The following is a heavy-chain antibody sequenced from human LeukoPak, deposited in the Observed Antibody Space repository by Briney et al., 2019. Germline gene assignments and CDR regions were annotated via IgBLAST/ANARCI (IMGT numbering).Heavy chain of an antibody. V-gene: IGHV3-30*14. CDR2: ISYDGSNK. CDR1: GFTFSNYA. D-gene: IGHD3-10*01. CDR3: AILSGSGSYSYFDY. Sequence: PGRSLRLSCAASGFTFSNYAMHWVRQAPGKGLEWVAVISYDGSNKYYADSVKGRFTISRHDSKNTLYLQMNSLRAEDTAVYYCAILSGSGSYSYFDYWGQGTLVTVSS. J-gene: IGHJ4*02.